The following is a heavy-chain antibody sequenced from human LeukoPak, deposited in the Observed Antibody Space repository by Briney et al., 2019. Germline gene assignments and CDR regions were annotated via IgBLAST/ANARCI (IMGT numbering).Heavy chain of an antibody. CDR2: IKQDGSEK. CDR3: TTIHNGGYYGR. J-gene: IGHJ4*02. Sequence: GGSLRLSCAASGFTFSSYSMNWVRQAPGKGLEWVANIKQDGSEKNYVDSVKGRFTISRDNAKNSLYLQMNSLRVEDTAVYYCTTIHNGGYYGRWGQGTLVTVSS. V-gene: IGHV3-7*01. D-gene: IGHD3-3*01. CDR1: GFTFSSYS.